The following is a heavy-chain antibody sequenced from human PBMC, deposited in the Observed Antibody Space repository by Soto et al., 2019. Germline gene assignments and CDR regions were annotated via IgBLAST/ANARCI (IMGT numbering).Heavy chain of an antibody. J-gene: IGHJ4*02. V-gene: IGHV3-23*01. Sequence: EVQLLESGGGLVQPGGSLRLSCAASGFTFSSYAMSWVRQAPGKGLEWVSAISGSGGSTYYADSVKGRFTISRDNSKNTLYLQMNSLRAEDTAVYYCATLSYDYVWGSVDYWGQGTPVTVSS. CDR2: ISGSGGST. D-gene: IGHD3-16*01. CDR1: GFTFSSYA. CDR3: ATLSYDYVWGSVDY.